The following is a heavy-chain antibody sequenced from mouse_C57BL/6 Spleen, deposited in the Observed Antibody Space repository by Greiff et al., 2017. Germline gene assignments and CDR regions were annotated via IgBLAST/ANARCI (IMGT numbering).Heavy chain of an antibody. CDR3: AEGYDGY. Sequence: QVQLQQPGAELVRPGTSVKLSCKASGYTFTSYWMHWVKQRPGQGLEWIGVIDPSDSYTNYNQKFKGKATLTVDTSSSTAYMQLSSLTSEDSAVYYCAEGYDGYWGQGTTLTVSS. CDR2: IDPSDSYT. CDR1: GYTFTSYW. D-gene: IGHD2-2*01. J-gene: IGHJ2*01. V-gene: IGHV1-59*01.